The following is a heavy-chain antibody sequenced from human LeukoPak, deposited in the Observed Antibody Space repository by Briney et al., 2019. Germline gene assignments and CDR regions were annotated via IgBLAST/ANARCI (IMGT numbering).Heavy chain of an antibody. D-gene: IGHD6-19*01. V-gene: IGHV1-69*05. J-gene: IGHJ6*03. Sequence: SVKVSCKASGGTFSSYATSWVRQSPGQGLEWMASIIPIFGTANYAQKFQGRVTITTDESTSTAYIELSSMRSEDTAVYYCSLFRGWSPDYYYMDVWGKGTTVTVSS. CDR2: IIPIFGTA. CDR1: GGTFSSYA. CDR3: SLFRGWSPDYYYMDV.